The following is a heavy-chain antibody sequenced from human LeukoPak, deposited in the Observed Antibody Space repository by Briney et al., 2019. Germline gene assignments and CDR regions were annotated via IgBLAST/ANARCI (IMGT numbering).Heavy chain of an antibody. V-gene: IGHV4-59*12. J-gene: IGHJ6*02. CDR2: IYYSGST. CDR3: ARAGLYSNYAYYYYYGMDV. Sequence: SETLSLTCTVSGGSISSYYWSWIRQPPGKGLEWIGYIYYSGSTNYNPSLKSRVTISVDTSKNQFSLKLSSVTAADTAVYYCARAGLYSNYAYYYYYGMDVWGQGTTVTVSS. D-gene: IGHD4-4*01. CDR1: GGSISSYY.